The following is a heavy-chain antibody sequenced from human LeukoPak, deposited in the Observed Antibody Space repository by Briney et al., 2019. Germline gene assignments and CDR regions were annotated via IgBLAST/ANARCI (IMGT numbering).Heavy chain of an antibody. J-gene: IGHJ4*02. V-gene: IGHV4-34*01. CDR2: INHSGST. Sequence: SETLSLTCAVYGGSFSGYYWSWIRQPPGKGLEWIGEINHSGSTNYNPSLKSRVTISVDTSKNQFSLKLSSVTAADTAVYYCARDHCYGSGSYSDYWGQGTLVTVSS. CDR3: ARDHCYGSGSYSDY. CDR1: GGSFSGYY. D-gene: IGHD3-10*01.